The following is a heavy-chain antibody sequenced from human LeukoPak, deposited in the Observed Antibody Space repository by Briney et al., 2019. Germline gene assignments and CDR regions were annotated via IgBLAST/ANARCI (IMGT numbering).Heavy chain of an antibody. Sequence: SQTLSLTCAISGDSVSSSSVAWLWIRQSPSRGLEWLARTYYRSKWYNDYAVSVKSRLTINPDTSKNQFSLQLNSVTPDDTAVYYCARAQSGGYLDYWGQGTLVTVSS. CDR2: TYYRSKWYN. CDR3: ARAQSGGYLDY. D-gene: IGHD2-8*02. CDR1: GDSVSSSSVA. V-gene: IGHV6-1*01. J-gene: IGHJ4*02.